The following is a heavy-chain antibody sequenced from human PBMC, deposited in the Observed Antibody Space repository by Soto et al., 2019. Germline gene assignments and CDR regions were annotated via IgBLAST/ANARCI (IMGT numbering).Heavy chain of an antibody. V-gene: IGHV1-18*01. D-gene: IGHD3-3*01. CDR1: GYTFTSYG. CDR2: ISAYNGNT. Sequence: ASVKVSCQTSGYTFTSYGISWVRQAPGQGHEWMGWISAYNGNTNYAQKLQGRVTMTTDTSTSTAYMEQGSLRSSDTAVYYCARGRRGRGYYDFWRGYYIDAFDIGGQGTMVTVSS. J-gene: IGHJ3*02. CDR3: ARGRRGRGYYDFWRGYYIDAFDI.